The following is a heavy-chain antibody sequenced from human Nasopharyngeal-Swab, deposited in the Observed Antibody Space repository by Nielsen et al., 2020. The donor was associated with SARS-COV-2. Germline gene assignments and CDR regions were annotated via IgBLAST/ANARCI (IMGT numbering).Heavy chain of an antibody. CDR2: TYYRSMWNN. V-gene: IGHV6-1*01. CDR1: VDSVSINTAA. D-gene: IGHD6-19*01. CDR3: ARIAVAVSPV. Sequence: SQTLSLTCAISVDSVSINTAAWNWIRQSPSRGLELLGRTYYRSMWNNDYAVSVRGRITINPDPSKNQFSLQLNSVTPEDTAVYYCARIAVAVSPVWGQGTLVTVSS. J-gene: IGHJ4*02.